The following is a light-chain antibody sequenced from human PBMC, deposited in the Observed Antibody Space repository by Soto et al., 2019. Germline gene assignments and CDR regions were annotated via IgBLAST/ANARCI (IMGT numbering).Light chain of an antibody. V-gene: IGKV3-11*01. CDR2: DAS. J-gene: IGKJ4*01. CDR3: QQRSNWPLS. CDR1: QSVSSY. Sequence: EIVLTQSPATLSLSPGERATLSCRASQSVSSYLAWYQQKPGQAPRLLIYDASNRATGIPAMFSGSGSGTDFTLTISSLEPEDFAVYYSQQRSNWPLSFGGGTKVAIK.